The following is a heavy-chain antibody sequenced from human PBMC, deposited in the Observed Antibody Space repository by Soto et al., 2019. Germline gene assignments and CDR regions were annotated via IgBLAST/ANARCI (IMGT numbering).Heavy chain of an antibody. CDR1: GGSFSDYY. J-gene: IGHJ5*02. Sequence: PSETLSLTCAVYGGSFSDYYWSWIRQPPGKGLEWIGEINHSVSTNYNPSLKSRVTISVDTSKNQFSLKLSSVTAADTAVYYCEREGRYYAPGRFWWFAPWGQGTLVTVSS. D-gene: IGHD3-10*01. CDR2: INHSVST. CDR3: EREGRYYAPGRFWWFAP. V-gene: IGHV4-34*01.